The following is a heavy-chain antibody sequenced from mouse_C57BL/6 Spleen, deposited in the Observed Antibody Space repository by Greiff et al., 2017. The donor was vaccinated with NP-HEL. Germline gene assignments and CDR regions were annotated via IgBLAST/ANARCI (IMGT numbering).Heavy chain of an antibody. CDR2: IDPSDSYT. J-gene: IGHJ3*01. V-gene: IGHV1-50*01. D-gene: IGHD1-1*01. CDR1: GYTFTSYW. Sequence: VQLQQPGAELVKPGASVKLSCKASGYTFTSYWMQWVKQRPGQGLEWIGEIDPSDSYTNYNQKFKGKATLTVDTSSSTAYMQLSSRTSEDSAVYYCERRDYYGSSYVDWFAYWGQGTLVTVSA. CDR3: ERRDYYGSSYVDWFAY.